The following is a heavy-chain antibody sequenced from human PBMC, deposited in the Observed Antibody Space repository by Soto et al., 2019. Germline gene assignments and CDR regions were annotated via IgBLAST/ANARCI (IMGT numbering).Heavy chain of an antibody. CDR3: ARPARTNGVINWFDP. V-gene: IGHV4-39*01. Sequence: PDPLYLTCTVSGGSISRSGYQWGWIRQPPGKGLEWIGSVYYSGSTYYNPSLKSRVTISVDTSKNQFSLQLSSVTASDTAVYYCARPARTNGVINWFDPWGQG. CDR2: VYYSGST. J-gene: IGHJ5*02. CDR1: GGSISRSGYQ. D-gene: IGHD2-8*01.